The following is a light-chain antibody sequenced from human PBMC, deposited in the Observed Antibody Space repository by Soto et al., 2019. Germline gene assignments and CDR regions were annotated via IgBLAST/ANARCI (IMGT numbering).Light chain of an antibody. J-gene: IGLJ1*01. CDR2: ADN. CDR1: SGSIASNY. CDR3: QSYDTTNYV. Sequence: NFMLTQPHSVSESPGRTVTISCTRSSGSIASNYVQWYQQRPGSSPTTLIYADNQRPSGVPDRFSDSIDRSSNSASLTISGLKTEDEADYYCQSYDTTNYVFGTGTKLTVL. V-gene: IGLV6-57*01.